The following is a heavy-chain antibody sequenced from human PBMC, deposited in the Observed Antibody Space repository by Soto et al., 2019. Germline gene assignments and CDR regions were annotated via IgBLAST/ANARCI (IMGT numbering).Heavy chain of an antibody. V-gene: IGHV3-7*04. CDR1: GFSFSSLW. Sequence: EVQLVESGGGLVQPGGSLRLSCAASGFSFSSLWMSWVRQAPGRGLEWVANIKQDGSDKYYVDSVKGRFTISRDNAKNSLFLQMDSLRGEDKAVYYCTRGGGTFGLWGQGTLVTVSS. CDR3: TRGGGTFGL. CDR2: IKQDGSDK. J-gene: IGHJ4*02. D-gene: IGHD2-15*01.